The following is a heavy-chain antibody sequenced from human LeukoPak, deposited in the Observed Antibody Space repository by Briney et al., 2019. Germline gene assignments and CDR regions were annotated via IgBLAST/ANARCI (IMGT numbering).Heavy chain of an antibody. CDR3: AKDFAFYDSSGYYWLIRYYYYGMDV. Sequence: ETLSLTCTVSGVSISIYYWSWVRQAPGKGLEWVSAISGSGGSTYYADSVKGRFTISRDNSKNTLYLQMNSLRAEDTAVYYCAKDFAFYDSSGYYWLIRYYYYGMDVWGQGTTVTVSS. CDR1: GVSISIYY. CDR2: ISGSGGST. D-gene: IGHD3-22*01. J-gene: IGHJ6*02. V-gene: IGHV3-23*01.